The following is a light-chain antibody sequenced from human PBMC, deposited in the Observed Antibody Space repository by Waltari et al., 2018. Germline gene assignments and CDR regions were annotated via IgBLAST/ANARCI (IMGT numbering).Light chain of an antibody. V-gene: IGLV2-11*01. CDR3: CSYAGSYAWV. CDR1: SSDVGGYNY. J-gene: IGLJ3*02. CDR2: GFS. Sequence: QSALTQPRSVSGSPGQSVTISCTGTSSDVGGYNYVSWYQQHPGKAPKLMSYGFSKRPAGVPDRSSGSKSGKTASLTISGLQAEDEADYYCCSYAGSYAWVFGGGTKLAVL.